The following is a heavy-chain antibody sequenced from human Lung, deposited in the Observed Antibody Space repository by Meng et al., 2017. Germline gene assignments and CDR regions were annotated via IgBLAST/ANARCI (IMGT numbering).Heavy chain of an antibody. Sequence: QVRLHQGGAGLFKPSETLSLTCVVAGGSFSDYYWSWIRQPPGKGLEWIGEINHSGSTNYNPSLESRATISVDTSQNNLSLKLSSVTAADSAVYYCARGPTTMAHDFDYWGQGTLVTVSS. J-gene: IGHJ4*02. V-gene: IGHV4-34*01. CDR3: ARGPTTMAHDFDY. CDR2: INHSGST. D-gene: IGHD4-11*01. CDR1: GGSFSDYY.